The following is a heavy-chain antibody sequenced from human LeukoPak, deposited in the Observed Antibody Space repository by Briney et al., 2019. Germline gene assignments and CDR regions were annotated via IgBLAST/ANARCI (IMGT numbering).Heavy chain of an antibody. D-gene: IGHD2-2*01. CDR3: ARSPAAVVWFDP. CDR2: IYYSGST. J-gene: IGHJ5*02. Sequence: SETLSLTCTVSGGSISSSSYYWGWIRQPPGKGLEWIGSIYYSGSTYYNPSLKSRVTISVDTSKNQFSLKLSSVTAADTAVYYCARSPAAVVWFDPWGQGTLVTVSS. CDR1: GGSISSSSYY. V-gene: IGHV4-39*07.